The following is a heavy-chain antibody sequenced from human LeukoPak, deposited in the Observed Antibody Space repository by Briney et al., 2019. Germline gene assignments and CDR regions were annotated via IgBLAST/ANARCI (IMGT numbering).Heavy chain of an antibody. D-gene: IGHD3-16*01. J-gene: IGHJ3*02. V-gene: IGHV4-4*07. CDR3: ARDWASPGAFDI. Sequence: SETLSLTCTVSGGSISSYYSSWIRQPAGKGLEWIGRIYTSGSTNYNPSLKSRVTMSVDTSKNQFSLKLSSVTAADTAVYYCARDWASPGAFDIWGQGTMVTVSS. CDR1: GGSISSYY. CDR2: IYTSGST.